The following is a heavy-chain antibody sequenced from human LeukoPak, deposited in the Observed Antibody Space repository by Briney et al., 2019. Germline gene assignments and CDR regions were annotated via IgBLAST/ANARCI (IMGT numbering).Heavy chain of an antibody. CDR2: VFYGGSDNNDI. V-gene: IGHV4-59*08. CDR3: ARQIAYYYYMDV. Sequence: SETLSLTCSVSGGSISSHYWSWIRQPPGKGLEWIGYVFYGGSDNNDINYNPSLKTRVIISLDTSKNQFSLKLSSVTAADTAVYYCARQIAYYYYMDVWGKGTTVTVSS. J-gene: IGHJ6*03. CDR1: GGSISSHY.